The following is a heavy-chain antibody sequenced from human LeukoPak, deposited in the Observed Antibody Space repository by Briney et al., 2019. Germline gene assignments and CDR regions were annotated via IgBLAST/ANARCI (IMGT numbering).Heavy chain of an antibody. J-gene: IGHJ6*03. V-gene: IGHV4-34*01. Sequence: SETLSLTCAVYGGSFSGYYWSWIRQPPGKGLEWIGEINHSGSTNYNPSLKSRVTISVDTSKNQFSLKLSSVTAADTAVYYCARRRGYDYVWGSYRGHYYYMDVWGKGTTVTVSS. D-gene: IGHD3-16*02. CDR3: ARRRGYDYVWGSYRGHYYYMDV. CDR2: INHSGST. CDR1: GGSFSGYY.